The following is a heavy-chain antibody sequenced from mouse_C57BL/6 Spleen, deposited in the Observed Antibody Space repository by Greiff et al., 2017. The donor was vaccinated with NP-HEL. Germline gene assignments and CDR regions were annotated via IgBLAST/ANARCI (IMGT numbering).Heavy chain of an antibody. CDR1: GFTFTDYY. CDR2: IRHKANGYTT. J-gene: IGHJ2*01. Sequence: EVQLVESGGGLVQPGGSLSLSCAASGFTFTDYYMSWVRQPPGKALEWLGFIRHKANGYTTEYSASVKGRFTISRDNSQSILYLQMNALRAEDSATYYCARYEVWMLFDDWGKGTTLTVSS. D-gene: IGHD2-10*02. CDR3: ARYEVWMLFDD. V-gene: IGHV7-3*01.